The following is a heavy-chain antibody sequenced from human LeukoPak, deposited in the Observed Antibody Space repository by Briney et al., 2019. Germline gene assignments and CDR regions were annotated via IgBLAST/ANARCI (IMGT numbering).Heavy chain of an antibody. CDR3: ARLTRMTTVTTTSDFDY. Sequence: SEALSLTCAVYGGSFSGYYWNWIRQPPGKGLEWIGEVSHGGSTNYNPSLKSRVTISVDTSKNQFSLKLSSVTAADAAVYYCARLTRMTTVTTTSDFDYWGQGTLVTVS. CDR2: VSHGGST. D-gene: IGHD4-11*01. V-gene: IGHV4-34*01. CDR1: GGSFSGYY. J-gene: IGHJ4*02.